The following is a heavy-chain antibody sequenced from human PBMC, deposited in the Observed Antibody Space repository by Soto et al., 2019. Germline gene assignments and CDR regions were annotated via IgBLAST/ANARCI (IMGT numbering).Heavy chain of an antibody. CDR2: INQDGSDI. J-gene: IGHJ3*02. CDR1: GFILGGFL. D-gene: IGHD3-9*01. V-gene: IGHV3-7*01. CDR3: ARDDLRYFDWSYLTAFDI. Sequence: GSLGLSRAAAGFILGGFLMGLVRPAPGKGAYWVANINQDGSDIYYADSVKGRFTISRDNAKNSLYLQMNSLRAEDTAVYYCARDDLRYFDWSYLTAFDIWGQGTMVTVSS.